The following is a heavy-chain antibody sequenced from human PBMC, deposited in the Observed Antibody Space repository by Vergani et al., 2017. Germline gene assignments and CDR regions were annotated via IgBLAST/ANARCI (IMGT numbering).Heavy chain of an antibody. CDR1: DGSISSGGYY. Sequence: QVQLQESGPGLVKPSQTLSLTCTVSDGSISSGGYYWSWIRQHPGKGLEWIGYIYYSGSTYYNPSLKSRVTISVDTSKNQFSLKLSSVTAADTAVYYCARAPSDYDFWSGYYSTALAFDIWGQGTMVTVSS. D-gene: IGHD3-3*01. CDR2: IYYSGST. CDR3: ARAPSDYDFWSGYYSTALAFDI. J-gene: IGHJ3*02. V-gene: IGHV4-31*03.